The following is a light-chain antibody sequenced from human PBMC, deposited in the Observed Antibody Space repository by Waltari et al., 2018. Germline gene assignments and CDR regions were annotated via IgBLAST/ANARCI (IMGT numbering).Light chain of an antibody. CDR2: DVR. Sequence: QSALTQPPSVSKSLGQSVTISCPGTSSDIGPYIGVSWYFQHPGTAPRLLIYDVRKRPPGVSDRFSGSKSGNTASLTISGLQAEDEADYYCCAYRSDNTFLFGGGTRLTVL. J-gene: IGLJ7*01. V-gene: IGLV2-18*02. CDR1: SSDIGPYIG. CDR3: CAYRSDNTFL.